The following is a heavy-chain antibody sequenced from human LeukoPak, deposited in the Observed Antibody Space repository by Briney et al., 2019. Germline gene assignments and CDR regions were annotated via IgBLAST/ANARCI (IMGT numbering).Heavy chain of an antibody. CDR1: GFTFSDYF. Sequence: PGGSLRLSCAASGFTFSDYFMHWVRQVPGKGLEWVASVSQDGVTKLYVDSVKGRFTISRDNFKNTLYLRMNSLRAEDTALYYCARNTAMAPYYYYYGMDVWGQGTTVTVSS. CDR3: ARNTAMAPYYYYYGMDV. J-gene: IGHJ6*02. CDR2: VSQDGVTK. D-gene: IGHD5-18*01. V-gene: IGHV3-30-3*01.